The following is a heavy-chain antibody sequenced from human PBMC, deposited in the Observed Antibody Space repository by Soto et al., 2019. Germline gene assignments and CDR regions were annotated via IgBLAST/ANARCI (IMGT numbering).Heavy chain of an antibody. V-gene: IGHV3-33*01. CDR1: GFTFSSYG. J-gene: IGHJ5*02. CDR2: IWYDGSNK. D-gene: IGHD2-15*01. Sequence: QVQLVESGGGVVQPGRSLRLSCAASGFTFSSYGMHWVRQAPGKGLEWVAVIWYDGSNKYYADSVKGRFTISRDNSKNTLSLQMNSLRAEDTAVYYCAGALRGRTPGPWAQGTLVTVSS. CDR3: AGALRGRTPGP.